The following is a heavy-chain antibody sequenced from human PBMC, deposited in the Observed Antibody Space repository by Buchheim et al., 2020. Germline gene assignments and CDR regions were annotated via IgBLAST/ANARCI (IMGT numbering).Heavy chain of an antibody. CDR3: ATDLRGGYFDF. CDR1: GDTLSTYA. D-gene: IGHD4-23*01. CDR2: IIPILGTT. J-gene: IGHJ4*02. V-gene: IGHV1-69*06. Sequence: QVLLVQSGAEMKKPGSSVKVSCMASGDTLSTYAITWVRQAPGQGLQWMGGIIPILGTTTYSQKFRGRVTITADKSTSPANMELSRLTSEDTAIYYCATDLRGGYFDFWGQGTL.